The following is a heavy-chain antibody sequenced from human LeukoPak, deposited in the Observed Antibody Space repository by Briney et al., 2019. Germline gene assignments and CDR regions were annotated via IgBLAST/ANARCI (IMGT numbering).Heavy chain of an antibody. CDR1: GFTFSDYY. CDR3: ARDAQVGATDY. V-gene: IGHV3-11*01. D-gene: IGHD1-26*01. J-gene: IGHJ4*02. Sequence: GGSLRLSCAASGFTFSDYYMSWIRQAPGKGLEWVSYISSSGSTIYYADSVKGLFTISRDNAKNSLYLQMNSLRAEDTAVYYCARDAQVGATDYWGQGTLVTVSS. CDR2: ISSSGSTI.